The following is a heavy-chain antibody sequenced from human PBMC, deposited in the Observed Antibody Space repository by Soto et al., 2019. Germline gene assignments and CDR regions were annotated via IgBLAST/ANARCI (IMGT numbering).Heavy chain of an antibody. D-gene: IGHD3-22*01. J-gene: IGHJ3*02. V-gene: IGHV3-49*03. CDR1: GFIFGDYV. Sequence: PGGSLRLSCTGSGFIFGDYVMNWFRQVPGKGLEWVSFIRSEGYGGTTEYAASVKDRFTISRDDSKSIAYLQMNSLKTEDTAVYYCTRGGYDSSGYLDAFDIWGQGTMVTVSS. CDR3: TRGGYDSSGYLDAFDI. CDR2: IRSEGYGGTT.